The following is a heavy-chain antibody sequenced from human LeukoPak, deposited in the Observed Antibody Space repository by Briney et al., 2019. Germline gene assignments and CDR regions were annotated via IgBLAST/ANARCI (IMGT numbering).Heavy chain of an antibody. CDR2: INTHGSST. V-gene: IGHV3-74*01. CDR1: GFAFSNYW. D-gene: IGHD6-13*01. Sequence: PGGSLRLSCAASGFAFSNYWLHWVRQAPGKGLEWVARINTHGSSTNYADSVKGRFTISRDNAKNTLYLQMNSLRAEDTAVYYCVRESPVAAVGRSWFDPWGQGTLVTVSS. J-gene: IGHJ5*02. CDR3: VRESPVAAVGRSWFDP.